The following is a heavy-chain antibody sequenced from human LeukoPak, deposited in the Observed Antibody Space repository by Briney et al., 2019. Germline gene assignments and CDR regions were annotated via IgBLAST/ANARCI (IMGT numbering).Heavy chain of an antibody. J-gene: IGHJ6*03. V-gene: IGHV4-61*02. D-gene: IGHD4-11*01. CDR3: ARGGLSNYYYYYYYMDV. CDR2: IYTSGST. CDR1: GGSLSSGRYY. Sequence: PSETLSLTCTVSGGSLSSGRYYWRWIRQPAGKGLEWIGRIYTSGSTNYNPSLKSRVTISVDTSKNQFSLKLSSVTAADTAVYYCARGGLSNYYYYYYYMDVWGKGTTVTVSS.